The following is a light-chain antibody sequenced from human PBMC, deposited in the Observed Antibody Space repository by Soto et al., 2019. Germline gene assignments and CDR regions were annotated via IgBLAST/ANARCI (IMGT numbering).Light chain of an antibody. J-gene: IGKJ4*01. CDR2: GAS. CDR3: QQYGSSPRLT. Sequence: IVLTQSPGTLSLSPGEGATLSCRAIQSVNNNYLAWYQQKPGQGPRLLIYGASSRPTGIPERFSGSGSGTDFTLTISSLEPEDFAVYYCQQYGSSPRLTFGGGTKVDIK. CDR1: QSVNNNY. V-gene: IGKV3-20*01.